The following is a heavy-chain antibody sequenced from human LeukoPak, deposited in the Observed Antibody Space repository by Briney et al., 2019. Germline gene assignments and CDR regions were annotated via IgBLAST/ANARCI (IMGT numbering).Heavy chain of an antibody. CDR2: IRDNGATT. CDR1: GFTFSSYS. V-gene: IGHV3-23*01. Sequence: PGASLRLSCAASGFTFSSYSMSWVRQAPGKGLEWVSSIRDNGATTYHADSVKGRFTISRDNSKNTAYLQMNSLRAEDTAVYFCAKGNSGYYYDSWGQGTLVTVSS. J-gene: IGHJ5*01. CDR3: AKGNSGYYYDS. D-gene: IGHD3-22*01.